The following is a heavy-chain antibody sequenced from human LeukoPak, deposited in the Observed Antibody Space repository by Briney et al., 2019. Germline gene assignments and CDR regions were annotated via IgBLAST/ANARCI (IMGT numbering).Heavy chain of an antibody. D-gene: IGHD3-22*01. CDR3: ASKPLNYDSSGLAYDY. J-gene: IGHJ4*02. Sequence: SVKVSCKASGGTFSSYAISWVRQAPGQGLEWMGRIIPILGIANYAQKFQGRVTITAGKSTSTAYMELSSLRSEDTAVYYCASKPLNYDSSGLAYDYWGQGTLVTVSS. V-gene: IGHV1-69*04. CDR1: GGTFSSYA. CDR2: IIPILGIA.